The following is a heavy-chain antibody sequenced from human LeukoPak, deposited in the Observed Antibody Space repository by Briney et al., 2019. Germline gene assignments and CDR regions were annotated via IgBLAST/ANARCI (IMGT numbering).Heavy chain of an antibody. Sequence: ASVKVSYKASGYTFTTYTMHWVRQAPGQRLEWMGWIHAGNGDTKYSQKFQGRITITRDTSASTAYMELSSLRSEDTAVYYCARNFDSSAYLFDYWGQGTLVTVSS. CDR2: IHAGNGDT. CDR1: GYTFTTYT. D-gene: IGHD3-22*01. CDR3: ARNFDSSAYLFDY. J-gene: IGHJ4*02. V-gene: IGHV1-3*01.